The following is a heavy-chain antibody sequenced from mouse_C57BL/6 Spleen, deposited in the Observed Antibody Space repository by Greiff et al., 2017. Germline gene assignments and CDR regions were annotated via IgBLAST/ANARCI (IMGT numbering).Heavy chain of an antibody. CDR2: IYPGDGDT. V-gene: IGHV1-80*01. Sequence: VQLQQSGAELVKPGASVKISCKASGYAFSSYWMNWVKQRPGKGLEWIGQIYPGDGDTNYNGKFKGKATLTADKSSSTAYMQLSSLTSEDSAVYFCAREDQTAQRFAYWGQGTLVTVSA. J-gene: IGHJ3*01. D-gene: IGHD3-2*02. CDR3: AREDQTAQRFAY. CDR1: GYAFSSYW.